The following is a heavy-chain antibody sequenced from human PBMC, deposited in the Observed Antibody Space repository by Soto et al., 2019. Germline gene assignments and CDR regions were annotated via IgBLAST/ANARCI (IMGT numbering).Heavy chain of an antibody. Sequence: QVQLVQSGPEVKKPGASVKVSCKASGYTFSSYGISWVRQAPGQGFEWMAWISVDNGNTNFAQRFHGRATMTTDTGARTAYKELRSLRSDATAVYYCARFKQGDNSHPIGNPYYYYIDVWGEGTTVTVSS. CDR2: ISVDNGNT. D-gene: IGHD3-16*01. CDR3: ARFKQGDNSHPIGNPYYYYIDV. CDR1: GYTFSSYG. V-gene: IGHV1-18*01. J-gene: IGHJ6*03.